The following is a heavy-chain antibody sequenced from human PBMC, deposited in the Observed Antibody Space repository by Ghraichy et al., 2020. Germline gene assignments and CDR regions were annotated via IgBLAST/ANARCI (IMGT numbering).Heavy chain of an antibody. CDR1: GFTVSSNY. J-gene: IGHJ2*01. V-gene: IGHV3-66*01. Sequence: GESLNISCAASGFTVSSNYMSWVRQAPGKGLEWVSVIYSGGSTYYADSVKGRFTISRDNSKNTLYLQMNSLRAEDTAVYYCAREGPTVISGWNNWYFDLWGRGTLVTVSS. CDR3: AREGPTVISGWNNWYFDL. CDR2: IYSGGST. D-gene: IGHD6-19*01.